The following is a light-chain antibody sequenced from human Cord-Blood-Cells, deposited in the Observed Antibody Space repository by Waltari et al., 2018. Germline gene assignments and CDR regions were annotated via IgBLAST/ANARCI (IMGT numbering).Light chain of an antibody. V-gene: IGLV2-14*01. CDR1: SSDAGGYNY. CDR2: DVS. J-gene: IGLJ2*01. Sequence: QSALTQPASVSGSPGQSITISCTGTSSDAGGYNYVPWYQQPPGKAPKLMIYDVSNRPSGVSNRFSGSKSGNTASLTISGLQAEDEADYYCSSYTSSSTLVFGGGTKLTVL. CDR3: SSYTSSSTLV.